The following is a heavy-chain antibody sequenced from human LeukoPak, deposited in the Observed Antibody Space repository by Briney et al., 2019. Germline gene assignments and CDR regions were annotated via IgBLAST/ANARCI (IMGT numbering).Heavy chain of an antibody. CDR2: INPNSGGT. CDR3: ARGYYGSGSYSTIDY. V-gene: IGHV1-2*06. J-gene: IGHJ4*02. Sequence: EASVKVSCKASGYTFTGYYMHWVRQAPGQGLEWMGRINPNSGGTNYAQKFQGRVTMTRDTSISTAYMELSRLRSDDTAVYYCARGYYGSGSYSTIDYWGQRTLVTVSS. D-gene: IGHD3-10*01. CDR1: GYTFTGYY.